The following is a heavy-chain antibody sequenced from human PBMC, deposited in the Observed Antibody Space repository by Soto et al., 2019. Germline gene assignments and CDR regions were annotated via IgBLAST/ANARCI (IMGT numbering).Heavy chain of an antibody. CDR3: ARRGQDGYKFGYFDY. CDR2: IIPIFGTA. D-gene: IGHD5-12*01. V-gene: IGHV1-69*13. CDR1: GGTFSSYA. Sequence: GPSAKVSCKAPGGTFSSYAISWVRQAPGQGLEWMGGIIPIFGTANYAQKFQGRVTITADESTSTAYMELSSLRSEDTAVYYCARRGQDGYKFGYFDYWGQGTLVTVSS. J-gene: IGHJ4*02.